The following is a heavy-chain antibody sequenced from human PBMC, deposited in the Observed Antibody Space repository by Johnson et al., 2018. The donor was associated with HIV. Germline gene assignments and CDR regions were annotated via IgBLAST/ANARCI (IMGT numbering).Heavy chain of an antibody. CDR1: GFTFSSYA. V-gene: IGHV3-30-3*01. CDR3: AARPGVEGAFDI. J-gene: IGHJ3*02. Sequence: QVQLLESGGGVGQPGKSLRLSCAASGFTFSSYAMHWVRQAPGKGLAWVALISYDGPNKDYADAVKGRFTISRDNSKNTLYLQMNRLRAEDTAVFYCAARPGVEGAFDIWGQGTMVTVSS. CDR2: ISYDGPNK. D-gene: IGHD3-3*01.